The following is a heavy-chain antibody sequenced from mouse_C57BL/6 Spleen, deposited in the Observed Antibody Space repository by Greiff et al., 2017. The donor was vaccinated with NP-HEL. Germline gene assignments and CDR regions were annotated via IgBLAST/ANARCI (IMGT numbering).Heavy chain of an antibody. CDR2: IWWDDDK. Sequence: VKLVESGPGILQPSQTLSLTCSFSGFSLSTFGMGVGWIRQPSGKGLEWLAHIWWDDDKYYNPALKSRLTISKDTSKNQVFLKIANVDTADTATYYCARYHYGSSYWYFDVWGTGTTVTVSS. D-gene: IGHD1-1*01. CDR3: ARYHYGSSYWYFDV. CDR1: GFSLSTFGMG. V-gene: IGHV8-8*01. J-gene: IGHJ1*03.